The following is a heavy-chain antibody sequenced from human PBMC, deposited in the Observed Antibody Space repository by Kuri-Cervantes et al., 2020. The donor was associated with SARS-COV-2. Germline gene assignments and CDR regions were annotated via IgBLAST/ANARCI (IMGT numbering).Heavy chain of an antibody. V-gene: IGHV3-48*03. CDR1: GFNFSSYE. J-gene: IGHJ4*02. CDR2: ISSSGSTI. CDR3: TRMSSGGSPDY. Sequence: GGSLRLSCVASGFNFSSYEMNWVRQAPGRGLEWVSYISSSGSTIYYADSVKGRFTTSRDNAKNSLYLQMSSLRVEDTAVYYCTRMSSGGSPDYWGQGTLVTVSS. D-gene: IGHD2-15*01.